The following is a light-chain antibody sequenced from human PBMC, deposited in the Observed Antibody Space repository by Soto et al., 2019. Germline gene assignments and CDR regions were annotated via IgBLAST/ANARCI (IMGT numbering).Light chain of an antibody. CDR3: QQYNNWPRT. V-gene: IGKV3-15*01. J-gene: IGKJ1*01. CDR1: QSVSSSY. CDR2: GAS. Sequence: EIGFTQSPCTLPLSPGERATLSCRASQSVSSSYLAWYQQKPGQAPRLLIYGASTRATGIPARFSGSGSGTEFTLTISSLQSEDFAVYYCQQYNNWPRTFGQVTKVDIK.